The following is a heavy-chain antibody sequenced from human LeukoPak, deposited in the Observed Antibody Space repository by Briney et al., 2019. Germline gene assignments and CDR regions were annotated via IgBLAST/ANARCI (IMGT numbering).Heavy chain of an antibody. CDR1: GFTFNNAW. V-gene: IGHV3-15*01. J-gene: IGHJ6*02. CDR3: ARGPIQLWIHNAMDV. D-gene: IGHD5-18*01. Sequence: PGGSLRLSCAASGFTFNNAWMSWVRQTPDKGLEWLGRIKSKTDGGTTDYAAPVKGRFTISRDDSASIAYLQMNSLRTEDTAVYYCARGPIQLWIHNAMDVWGQGTTVTVSS. CDR2: IKSKTDGGTT.